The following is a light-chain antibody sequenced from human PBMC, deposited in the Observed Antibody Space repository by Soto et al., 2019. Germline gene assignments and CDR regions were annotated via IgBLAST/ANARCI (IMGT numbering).Light chain of an antibody. CDR2: KAS. CDR3: QQFNNYL. Sequence: DIQMTQSPSTLSGSVGDRVTITCRASQTISSWLAWYQQKPGKVPKLLIYKASTLKSGVPSRFSGSGSGTDFTLTISSLQPEDFATYYCQQFNNYLFGQGTRLEIK. CDR1: QTISSW. V-gene: IGKV1-5*03. J-gene: IGKJ5*01.